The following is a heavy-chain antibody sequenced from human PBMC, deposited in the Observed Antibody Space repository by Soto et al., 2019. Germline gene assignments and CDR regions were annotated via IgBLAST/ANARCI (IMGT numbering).Heavy chain of an antibody. CDR1: GFNVMSYW. J-gene: IGHJ4*02. CDR2: VKEDGSEL. D-gene: IGHD3-16*01. CDR3: ARDIGFDYVN. V-gene: IGHV3-7*01. Sequence: PGGSLILSCAVSGFNVMSYWMSWVRQAPGKGLEWVASVKEDGSELYYLHSVRGRFSMTRDSAGNALHLTMNYLSAEDTGVYFCARDIGFDYVNWGQGIPVTV.